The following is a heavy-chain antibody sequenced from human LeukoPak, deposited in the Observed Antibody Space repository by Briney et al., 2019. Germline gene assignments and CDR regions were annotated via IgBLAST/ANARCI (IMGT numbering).Heavy chain of an antibody. CDR1: GFTFSSYA. J-gene: IGHJ4*02. D-gene: IGHD1-14*01. CDR2: ISSNGGST. Sequence: GGSLRLSCAASGFTFSSYAMHWVRQAPGKGLEYVSAISSNGGSTYYANSVKGRFTISRDNSKNTLYLQMGSLRAEDMAVYYCARNWNHGDYWGQGTLVTVSS. V-gene: IGHV3-64*01. CDR3: ARNWNHGDY.